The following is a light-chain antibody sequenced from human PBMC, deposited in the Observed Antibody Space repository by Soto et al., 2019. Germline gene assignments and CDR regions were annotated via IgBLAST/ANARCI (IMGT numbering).Light chain of an antibody. CDR1: QTVNGH. J-gene: IGKJ4*01. Sequence: ENILTQFPVTLSLSAGERATLSCRARQTVNGHLAWYQQRPGQTPRLLIYDASTRATGVPSKFSGSGSGTDFTLTINTLEPEDSAIYYCQQRSDWPLTFGGGTNVEI. CDR2: DAS. CDR3: QQRSDWPLT. V-gene: IGKV3-11*01.